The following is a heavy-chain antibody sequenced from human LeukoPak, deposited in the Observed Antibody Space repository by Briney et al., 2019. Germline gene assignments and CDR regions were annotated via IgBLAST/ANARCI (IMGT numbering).Heavy chain of an antibody. D-gene: IGHD6-19*01. V-gene: IGHV4-59*01. Sequence: SGTLSLTCTVSGGSISSYYWSWIRQPPGKGLEWIGYIYYSGSTNYNPSLKSRVTISVDTSKNQFSLKLSSVTAADTAVYYCARVFGSGWYPFDYWGQGTLVTVSS. J-gene: IGHJ4*02. CDR2: IYYSGST. CDR1: GGSISSYY. CDR3: ARVFGSGWYPFDY.